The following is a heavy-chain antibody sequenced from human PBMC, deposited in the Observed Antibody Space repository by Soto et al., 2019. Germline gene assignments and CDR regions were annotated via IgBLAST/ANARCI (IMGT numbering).Heavy chain of an antibody. D-gene: IGHD3-10*01. CDR3: VKNSGWFNS. J-gene: IGHJ5*01. Sequence: PGGSLRLSCAASGFTPSSSDMSWVRQGPGKGLEWVSTIDGAGRITYYADSVKGRFTISRDNSKNTLYLQMESLGADDTAVYYCVKNSGWFNSWGQGDLVTVSS. V-gene: IGHV3-23*01. CDR2: IDGAGRIT. CDR1: GFTPSSSD.